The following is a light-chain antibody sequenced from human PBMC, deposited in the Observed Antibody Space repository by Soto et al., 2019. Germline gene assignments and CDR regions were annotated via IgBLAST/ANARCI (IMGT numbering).Light chain of an antibody. CDR1: SSDVGGYNY. V-gene: IGLV2-8*01. J-gene: IGLJ1*01. CDR2: EVS. Sequence: QSVLTQPPSASGSPGQSVTISCAGTSSDVGGYNYVSWYQQYPGKVPKLMIYEVSERPSGVPDHFSGSKSGNTAFLTVSGLQAEDEADYYCLSYADTAYVFGTGTKSPS. CDR3: LSYADTAYV.